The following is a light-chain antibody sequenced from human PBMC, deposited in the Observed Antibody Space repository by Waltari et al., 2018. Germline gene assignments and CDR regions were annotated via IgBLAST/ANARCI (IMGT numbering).Light chain of an antibody. J-gene: IGKJ4*01. V-gene: IGKV1-9*01. CDR3: QQLN. CDR1: QGISSY. Sequence: DIQLTQSPSFLSASVGDRVTITCRASQGISSYLAWYQQKPVKAPNLMIYAAYTLQSGVTARFSGSGSGTEFTLTISSLQPEDFATYYCQQLNFGGGTKVEIK. CDR2: AAY.